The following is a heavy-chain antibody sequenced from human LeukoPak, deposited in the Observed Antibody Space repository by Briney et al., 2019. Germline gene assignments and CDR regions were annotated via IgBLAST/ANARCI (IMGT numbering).Heavy chain of an antibody. J-gene: IGHJ6*02. CDR2: INPNSGGT. V-gene: IGHV1-2*02. CDR3: VRVRSYYYGMDV. Sequence: ASVKVSCKASGYPCDNFGLTWVRQAPGQGLEWMGWINPNSGGTNYAQKFQGRVTVTTDTSISTAYMEMSRLISDDTAVYYCVRVRSYYYGMDVWGQGTTVTVSS. CDR1: GYPCDNFG.